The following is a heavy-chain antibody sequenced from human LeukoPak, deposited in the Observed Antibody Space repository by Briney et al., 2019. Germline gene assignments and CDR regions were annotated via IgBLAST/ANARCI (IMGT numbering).Heavy chain of an antibody. CDR2: IYTSGST. J-gene: IGHJ6*03. V-gene: IGHV4-4*07. Sequence: PSETLSLTCTVSGASISSYYSSWIRQPAGKGLEWIGRIYTSGSTNYNPSLKRRVTMSVDTSKNQFSLKLSPVTAADKAVYYCARVLPHSSGWYDYYYMDVWGKGTTVTVSS. D-gene: IGHD6-19*01. CDR1: GASISSYY. CDR3: ARVLPHSSGWYDYYYMDV.